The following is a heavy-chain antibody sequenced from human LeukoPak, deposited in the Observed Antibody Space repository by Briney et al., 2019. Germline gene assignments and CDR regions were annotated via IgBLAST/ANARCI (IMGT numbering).Heavy chain of an antibody. J-gene: IGHJ3*02. CDR3: AKGSSRPPNAFDI. CDR1: GFTFSGHW. V-gene: IGHV3-7*01. D-gene: IGHD6-6*01. Sequence: GGSLRLSCAASGFTFSGHWMSWVRQAPGKGLEWVASIWQDGSEKHYVDSVEGRFTISRDNAKNSLHLQMNSLRAEDTAVYYCAKGSSRPPNAFDIWGQGTLVTVSS. CDR2: IWQDGSEK.